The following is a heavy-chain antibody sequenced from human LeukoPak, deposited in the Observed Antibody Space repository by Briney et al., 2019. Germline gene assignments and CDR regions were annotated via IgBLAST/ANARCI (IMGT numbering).Heavy chain of an antibody. J-gene: IGHJ4*02. CDR2: ISSSSSYI. CDR1: GFTFSSYS. CDR3: ARDIITIFGVVIPFDY. V-gene: IGHV3-21*01. D-gene: IGHD3-3*01. Sequence: GGSLRLSCAASGFTFSSYSMNWVRQAPGKGLEWVSPISSSSSYIYYADSVKGRFTISRDNAKNSLYLQMNSLRAEDTAVYYCARDIITIFGVVIPFDYWGQGTLVTVSS.